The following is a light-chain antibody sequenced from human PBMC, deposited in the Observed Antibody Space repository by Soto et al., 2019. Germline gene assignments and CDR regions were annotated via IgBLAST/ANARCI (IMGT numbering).Light chain of an antibody. CDR3: QVRSDWPPFKYT. Sequence: EIVLTQSPATLSLSAGERVTLSCRSSQSVDTMVAWYQQQVGRTPRLLIYETSSRATGVPARLSGSGSGTDFTLTISRLEPEYFAMYLCQVRSDWPPFKYTFGQGTKLEVK. V-gene: IGKV3-11*01. J-gene: IGKJ2*01. CDR1: QSVDTM. CDR2: ETS.